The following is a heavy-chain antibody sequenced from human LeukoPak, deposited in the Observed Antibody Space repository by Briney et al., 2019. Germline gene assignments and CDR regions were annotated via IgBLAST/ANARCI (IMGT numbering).Heavy chain of an antibody. D-gene: IGHD3-10*01. CDR3: ARQPGTHDWSSLGEYNWFDP. CDR2: IYYSGST. V-gene: IGHV4-39*01. CDR1: GGSISSSSYY. J-gene: IGHJ5*02. Sequence: TASETLSLTCTVSGGSISSSSYYWGWIRQPPGKGLEWIGSIYYSGSTYYNPSLKSRVTISVDTSKNQFSLKLSSVTAADTAVYYCARQPGTHDWSSLGEYNWFDPWGQGTLVTVSS.